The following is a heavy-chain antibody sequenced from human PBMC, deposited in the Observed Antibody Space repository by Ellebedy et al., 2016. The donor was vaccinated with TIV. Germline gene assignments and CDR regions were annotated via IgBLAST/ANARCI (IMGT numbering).Heavy chain of an antibody. V-gene: IGHV3-30*18. CDR1: GFSFSTYG. Sequence: GESLKISCAASGFSFSTYGMLWARQAPGKGLEWVTVVSYDGSDQHYADSVKGRFTISRDNSENTLYLQMNSLRTEDTAVYYCAKVWREKQLLLSWFFDLWGRGTLVTVSS. CDR2: VSYDGSDQ. J-gene: IGHJ2*01. D-gene: IGHD2-15*01. CDR3: AKVWREKQLLLSWFFDL.